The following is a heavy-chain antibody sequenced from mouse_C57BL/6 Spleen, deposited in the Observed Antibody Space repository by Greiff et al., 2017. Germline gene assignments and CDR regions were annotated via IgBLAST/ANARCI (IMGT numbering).Heavy chain of an antibody. D-gene: IGHD1-1*01. Sequence: VQLQQPGAELVRPGSSVKLSCKASGYTFTSYWMHWVKQRPIQGLEWIGNIDPSDSETHYNQKFKDKATLTVDKSSSTAYMQLSSLTSEDSAVYYCAQGDYYGSYWYFDVWGTGTTVTVSS. J-gene: IGHJ1*03. V-gene: IGHV1-52*01. CDR1: GYTFTSYW. CDR2: IDPSDSET. CDR3: AQGDYYGSYWYFDV.